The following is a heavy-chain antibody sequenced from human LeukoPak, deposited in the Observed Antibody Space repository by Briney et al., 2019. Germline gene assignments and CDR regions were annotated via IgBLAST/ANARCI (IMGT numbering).Heavy chain of an antibody. CDR3: VRAVGNSGIDF. V-gene: IGHV3-7*04. J-gene: IGHJ4*02. CDR2: IKQDGSEK. Sequence: PGGSLRLSCAASGFTFSNYWMSWVRQAPGKGLEWVANIKQDGSEKYYVDSVRGRFIISRDNVKTSLYLQMNSLRVEDTAVYYCVRAVGNSGIDFWGQGTLVTVSS. CDR1: GFTFSNYW. D-gene: IGHD4-23*01.